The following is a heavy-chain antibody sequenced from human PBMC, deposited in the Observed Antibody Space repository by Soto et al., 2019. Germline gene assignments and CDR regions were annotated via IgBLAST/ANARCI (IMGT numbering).Heavy chain of an antibody. V-gene: IGHV4-59*08. CDR3: ARHRYSYGVYYFDY. D-gene: IGHD5-18*01. CDR2: IYYSGST. CDR1: GGSISSYY. J-gene: IGHJ4*02. Sequence: SETLSLTCTVSGGSISSYYWSWIRQPPGKGLEWIGYIYYSGSTNYNPSLKSRVTISVDTSKDQFSLKLSSVTAADTAVYYCARHRYSYGVYYFDYWGQGTLVTVSS.